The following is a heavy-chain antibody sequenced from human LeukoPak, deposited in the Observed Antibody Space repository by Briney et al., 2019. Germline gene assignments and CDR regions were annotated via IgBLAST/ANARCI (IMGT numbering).Heavy chain of an antibody. D-gene: IGHD4-17*01. J-gene: IGHJ3*02. Sequence: PGGSLRLSCAASGFTFSSYGMHWVRQAPGKGLEWVAVIGYDGSNKYYADSVKGRFTISRDNSKNTLYLQMNSLRAEDTAVYYCARNQDYGVYNSVGAFDIWGQGTMVTVSS. V-gene: IGHV3-33*01. CDR3: ARNQDYGVYNSVGAFDI. CDR1: GFTFSSYG. CDR2: IGYDGSNK.